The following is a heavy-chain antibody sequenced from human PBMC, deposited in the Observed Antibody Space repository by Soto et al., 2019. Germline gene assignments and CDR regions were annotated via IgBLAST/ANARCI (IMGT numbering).Heavy chain of an antibody. D-gene: IGHD6-19*01. CDR3: ATTPWEQGLIDYYGRDV. CDR2: ISYDGSNK. J-gene: IGHJ6*02. V-gene: IGHV3-30*03. CDR1: GFTFSSYG. Sequence: QVQLVESGGGVVQPGRSLRLSCAASGFTFSSYGMHWVRQAPGKGLEWVAVISYDGSNKYYADSVKGRFTISRDNSKNTLHLQMNSLRAEDTAGYYCATTPWEQGLIDYYGRDVWGQGTTVTVSS.